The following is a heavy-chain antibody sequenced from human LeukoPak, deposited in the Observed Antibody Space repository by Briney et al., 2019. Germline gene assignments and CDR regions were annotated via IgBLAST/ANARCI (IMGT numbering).Heavy chain of an antibody. J-gene: IGHJ4*02. Sequence: PSETLSLTCTVSGGSISSSSYYGGWIRQPPGKGLEWIRSIYYSGSTYYNPSLNSRVKISVDTSKHQLCVKLGSVTGADTAVYYCARGGGVCSSTSCYTYFDYWGQGTLVTVSS. CDR3: ARGGGVCSSTSCYTYFDY. CDR2: IYYSGST. V-gene: IGHV4-39*01. CDR1: GGSISSSSYY. D-gene: IGHD2-2*02.